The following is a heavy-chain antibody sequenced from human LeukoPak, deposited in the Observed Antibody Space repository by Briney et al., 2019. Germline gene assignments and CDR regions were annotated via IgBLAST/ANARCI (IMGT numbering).Heavy chain of an antibody. CDR1: GGSISSATYY. V-gene: IGHV4-31*03. D-gene: IGHD5-24*01. CDR2: FYYSGST. CDR3: ARDLGDGYLANDY. J-gene: IGHJ4*02. Sequence: SETLSLTCNVSGGSISSATYYWSWIRQHPGKGLEWIGYFYYSGSTYYNPSLKSRVTISVDTSKNQFSLDLSSVTAADTAVYYCARDLGDGYLANDYWGQGTLVTVSS.